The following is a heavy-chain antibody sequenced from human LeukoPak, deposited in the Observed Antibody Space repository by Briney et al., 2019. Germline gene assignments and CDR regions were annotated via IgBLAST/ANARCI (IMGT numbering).Heavy chain of an antibody. J-gene: IGHJ3*02. V-gene: IGHV1-2*02. CDR2: INPNSGGT. Sequence: ASVKVSCKVSGYTFTVYDMHWVRQAPGQGLEWMGWINPNSGGTNYEQKFQGRVTMTRDTSISTAYMELSRLRSDDTAVYYCARGGIAARLEGYDAFDIWGQGTMVTVSS. CDR1: GYTFTVYD. D-gene: IGHD6-6*01. CDR3: ARGGIAARLEGYDAFDI.